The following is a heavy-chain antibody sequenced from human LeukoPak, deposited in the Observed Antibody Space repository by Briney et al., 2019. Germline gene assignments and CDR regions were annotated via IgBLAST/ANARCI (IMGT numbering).Heavy chain of an antibody. CDR3: EKDGVCYYDSSGYCFDP. V-gene: IGHV3-23*01. CDR1: GFTFSSYA. Sequence: GGSLRLSCAATGFTFSSYAMSWVRQAPGKGLEWVSAISGSGGSTYYADSVKGRFTISRDNSKNTLYLQMNSLRAEDTAVYYCEKDGVCYYDSSGYCFDPWGQGTLVTVSS. CDR2: ISGSGGST. D-gene: IGHD3-22*01. J-gene: IGHJ5*02.